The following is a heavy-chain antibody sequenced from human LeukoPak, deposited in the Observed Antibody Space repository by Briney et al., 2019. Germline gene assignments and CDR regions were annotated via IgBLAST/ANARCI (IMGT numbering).Heavy chain of an antibody. V-gene: IGHV1-2*02. CDR1: GYTFTGYY. J-gene: IGHJ4*02. CDR3: PKFPPRITMKVVVIPPSFAS. D-gene: IGHD3-22*01. CDR2: INPNSGGT. Sequence: ASVKVSCKASGYTFTGYYMHWVRQAPGQGLEWMGWINPNSGGTNYAQKFQGRVTITRDTSISTAYMELSRLRSDDTSVYYCPKFPPRITMKVVVIPPSFASWGQGPLVTVSS.